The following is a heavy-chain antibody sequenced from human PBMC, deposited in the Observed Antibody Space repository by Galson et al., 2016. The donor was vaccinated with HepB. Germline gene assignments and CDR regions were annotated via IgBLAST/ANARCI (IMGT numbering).Heavy chain of an antibody. D-gene: IGHD3-10*01. CDR3: ARGASYGSGGYYTWFDP. V-gene: IGHV1-3*01. Sequence: SVKVSCKASGYTFSNYGIHWVRQAPGQGLDWMGWINAGNGYTKYSQKFQGRVTITRDTSASTAYMELSSLRYEDTAVYYCARGASYGSGGYYTWFDPWGQGILVTVSS. CDR1: GYTFSNYG. J-gene: IGHJ5*02. CDR2: INAGNGYT.